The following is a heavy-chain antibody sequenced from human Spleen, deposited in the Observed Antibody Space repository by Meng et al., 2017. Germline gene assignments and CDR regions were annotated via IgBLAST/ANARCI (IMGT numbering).Heavy chain of an antibody. D-gene: IGHD1-26*01. V-gene: IGHV1-3*01. CDR1: GYTFTNYA. CDR2: INVDNGNT. CDR3: ARDQSGGIVGATTFDY. Sequence: QVQLVQSGADVRKPGASVKVSCKASGYTFTNYAMHWVRQAPGQRLEWMGWINVDNGNTRYSQKFQGRVSFTRDTSASTVYMELSSLRSEDTAVYYCARDQSGGIVGATTFDYWGQGTLVTVSS. J-gene: IGHJ4*02.